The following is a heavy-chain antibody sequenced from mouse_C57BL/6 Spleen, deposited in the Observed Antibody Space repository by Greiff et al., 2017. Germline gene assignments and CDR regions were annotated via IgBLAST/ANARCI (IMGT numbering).Heavy chain of an antibody. V-gene: IGHV3-6*01. Sequence: EVKLQESGPGLVKPSQSLSLTCSVTGYSITSGYYWNWIRQFPGNKLEWMGYISYDGSNNYNPSLKNRISITRDTSKNQFFLKLNSVTTEDTATYYCARLQSYFDYWGQGTTLTVSS. CDR2: ISYDGSN. CDR1: GYSITSGYY. CDR3: ARLQSYFDY. J-gene: IGHJ2*01.